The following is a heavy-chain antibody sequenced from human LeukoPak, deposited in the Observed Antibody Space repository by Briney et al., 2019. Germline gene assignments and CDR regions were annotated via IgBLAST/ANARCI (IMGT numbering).Heavy chain of an antibody. CDR1: GASITSHH. V-gene: IGHV4-59*11. J-gene: IGHJ4*02. D-gene: IGHD3-22*01. CDR2: LYDTVGT. Sequence: SETLSLTCTVAGASITSHHWSWIRQTPGKGQEWIAYLYDTVGTNYNPSLKSRVTISVDTSKNQFSLKLSSVTAADTAVYYCARRSGYYWDYWGQGTLVTVSS. CDR3: ARRSGYYWDY.